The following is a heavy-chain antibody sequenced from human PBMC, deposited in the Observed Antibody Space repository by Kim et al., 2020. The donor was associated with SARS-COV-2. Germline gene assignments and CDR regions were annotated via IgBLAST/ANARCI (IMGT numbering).Heavy chain of an antibody. Sequence: DSVQGRFTISRDNAKNSLYLQMNSLRAEDTALYYCAKVAGSNYYYYGMDVWGQGTTVTVSS. J-gene: IGHJ6*02. V-gene: IGHV3-9*01. D-gene: IGHD6-13*01. CDR3: AKVAGSNYYYYGMDV.